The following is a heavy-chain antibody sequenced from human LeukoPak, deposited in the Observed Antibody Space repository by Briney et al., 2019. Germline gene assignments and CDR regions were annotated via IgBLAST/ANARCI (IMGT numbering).Heavy chain of an antibody. CDR3: AGHGGALDYFDY. CDR2: ISEGGVT. CDR1: GGPISIYY. D-gene: IGHD4-23*01. Sequence: SVTLTLTCNVSGGPISIYYWSWTRQPPGKGVEWVGYISEGGVTRYHPSLKGRVTISVDSPKNRFSLRLTSLTAVDPALFYCAGHGGALDYFDYWGPGSLVTVSS. V-gene: IGHV4-59*08. J-gene: IGHJ4*02.